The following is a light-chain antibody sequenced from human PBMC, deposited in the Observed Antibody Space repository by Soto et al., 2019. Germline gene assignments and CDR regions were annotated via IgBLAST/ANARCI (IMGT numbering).Light chain of an antibody. J-gene: IGKJ3*01. CDR3: QQSYSTPIT. Sequence: DIPMTQSPSSLSASVGDRVTITCRASQSISSYLNWYQQKPGKAPKLLIYAASSLQSGVPARFSGSGSGTDFTLTISSLQPEEFATYYCQQSYSTPITFGPGTKVDIK. CDR2: AAS. V-gene: IGKV1-39*01. CDR1: QSISSY.